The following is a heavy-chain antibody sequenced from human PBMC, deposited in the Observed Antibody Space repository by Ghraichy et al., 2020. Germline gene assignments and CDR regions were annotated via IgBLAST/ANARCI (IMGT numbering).Heavy chain of an antibody. Sequence: GGSLRLSCAASGFTFSSYAMSWVRQAPGKGLEWVSAISGSGGSTYYADSVKGRFTISRDNSKNTLYLQMNSLRAEDTAVYYCGKALGGSSWPYYYYYGMDVWGQGTTVTVSS. CDR1: GFTFSSYA. V-gene: IGHV3-23*01. CDR2: ISGSGGST. J-gene: IGHJ6*02. D-gene: IGHD6-13*01. CDR3: GKALGGSSWPYYYYYGMDV.